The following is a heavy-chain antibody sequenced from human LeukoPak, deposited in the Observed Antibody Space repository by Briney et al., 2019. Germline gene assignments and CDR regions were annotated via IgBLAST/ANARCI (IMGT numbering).Heavy chain of an antibody. Sequence: GASVKVSCKASGGTFSSYAISWVRQAPGQGLEWMGGIIPIFGTANYAQKFQGRVTITADESTSTAYMELSSLRSEDTAVYYCARGYYSLLWFGDGDYWGQGTLVTVSS. CDR1: GGTFSSYA. CDR3: ARGYYSLLWFGDGDY. J-gene: IGHJ4*02. D-gene: IGHD3-10*01. V-gene: IGHV1-69*13. CDR2: IIPIFGTA.